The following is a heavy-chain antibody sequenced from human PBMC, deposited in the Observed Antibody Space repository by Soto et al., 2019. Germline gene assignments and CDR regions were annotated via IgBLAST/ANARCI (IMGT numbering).Heavy chain of an antibody. CDR2: IYWDDDK. CDR3: AQATEPGSFAFDI. Sequence: QITLKESGPTLVKSTQTLTLTCTFSGFSLRTSGVGVGWIRQPPGKALEWLALIYWDDDKRYSPSLKSRFTITKDTSKNQAVLTMTTMDPVDTATYYCAQATEPGSFAFDIWGQGAMVTVSS. D-gene: IGHD2-15*01. V-gene: IGHV2-5*02. CDR1: GFSLRTSGVG. J-gene: IGHJ3*02.